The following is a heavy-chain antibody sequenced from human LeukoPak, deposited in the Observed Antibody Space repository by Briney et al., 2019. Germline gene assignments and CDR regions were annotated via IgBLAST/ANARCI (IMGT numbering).Heavy chain of an antibody. CDR2: IIPIFGTA. J-gene: IGHJ4*02. Sequence: SVKVSCKASGGTFSSYAISWVRQAPGQGLEWMGRIIPIFGTANYAQKFQGRVTITTDESTSTAYMELSSLRSEDTAVYYCARGRCFDQSLYYFDYWGQGTLVTVSS. CDR1: GGTFSSYA. CDR3: ARGRCFDQSLYYFDY. V-gene: IGHV1-69*05. D-gene: IGHD3-9*01.